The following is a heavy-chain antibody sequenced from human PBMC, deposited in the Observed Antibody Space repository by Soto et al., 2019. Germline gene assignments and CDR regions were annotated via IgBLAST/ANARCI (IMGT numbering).Heavy chain of an antibody. V-gene: IGHV4-30-2*01. CDR3: AGMSYTSRLRFDP. CDR1: GDSSSTSTYS. Sequence: SETVSLTCSFSGDSSSTSTYSLSWIRQPPGKALEWFGFIYRSGVTSYNPSLKSRVSISLETSNNQCSLKLGSVTAADTAVYYCAGMSYTSRLRFDPWDPGTLVTVSS. CDR2: IYRSGVT. D-gene: IGHD2-2*01. J-gene: IGHJ5*02.